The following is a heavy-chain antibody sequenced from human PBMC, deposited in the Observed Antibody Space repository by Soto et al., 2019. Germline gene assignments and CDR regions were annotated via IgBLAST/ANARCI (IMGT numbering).Heavy chain of an antibody. Sequence: GGSLRLSCAASGFTFSSYGMHWVRQAPGKGLEWVAVIWYDGSNKYYADSVKGRFTISRDNSKNTLYLQMNSLRAEDTAVYYCAREYCSGGSCFDYWGQGTLVTVS. V-gene: IGHV3-33*01. CDR3: AREYCSGGSCFDY. CDR1: GFTFSSYG. D-gene: IGHD2-15*01. J-gene: IGHJ4*02. CDR2: IWYDGSNK.